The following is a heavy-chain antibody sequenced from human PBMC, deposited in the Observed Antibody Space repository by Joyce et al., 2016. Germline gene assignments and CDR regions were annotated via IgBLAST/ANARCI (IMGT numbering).Heavy chain of an antibody. CDR3: ARSSYTNGSFDY. V-gene: IGHV3-21*01. CDR1: GFTFSSYS. D-gene: IGHD2-8*01. CDR2: LSSSSSNR. J-gene: IGHJ4*02. Sequence: EVQLVESGGGLVKPGGSLRLSCAASGFTFSSYSMSWVRQAPGKGLEWVSCLSSSSSNRKYTDSVKGRFTISRDNAKNSLYLQMNSLRVEDTAVYYCARSSYTNGSFDYWGQGTLVTVSS.